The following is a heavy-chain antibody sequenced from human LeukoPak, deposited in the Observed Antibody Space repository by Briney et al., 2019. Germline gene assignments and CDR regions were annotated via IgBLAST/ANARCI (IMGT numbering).Heavy chain of an antibody. CDR3: ARSRLTSFDY. CDR2: ISSTLYST. V-gene: IGHV3-48*01. CDR1: GFTFSRYN. Sequence: GGSLRLSCAASGFTFSRYNMVWVRQAPGKGLEWISYISSTLYSTFYTDSVKGRFTISRDNAKNSLFLQMNGVRAEDTAVYYCARSRLTSFDYWGQGTLVAVSS. J-gene: IGHJ4*02.